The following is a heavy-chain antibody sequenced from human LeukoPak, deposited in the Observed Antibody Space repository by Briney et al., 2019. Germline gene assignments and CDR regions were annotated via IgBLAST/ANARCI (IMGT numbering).Heavy chain of an antibody. CDR3: AREGLQYTLYYFDY. CDR2: IYYSGST. CDR1: GGSTSSSSYF. J-gene: IGHJ4*02. Sequence: SETLSLTCTVSGGSTSSSSYFWGWIRQPPGKGLEWIGSIYYSGSTYYNPSLKSRVTISVDTSKNQFSLKLSSVTAADTAVYYCAREGLQYTLYYFDYWGQGTLVTVSS. V-gene: IGHV4-39*07. D-gene: IGHD4-11*01.